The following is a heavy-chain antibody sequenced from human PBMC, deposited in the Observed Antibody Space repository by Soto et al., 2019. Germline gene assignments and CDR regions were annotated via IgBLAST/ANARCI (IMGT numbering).Heavy chain of an antibody. CDR3: AKDIDGYNRPVDY. J-gene: IGHJ4*02. V-gene: IGHV3-23*01. D-gene: IGHD5-12*01. CDR1: GFTFSSYA. CDR2: IGGSGGST. Sequence: EVQLLESGGGLVQPGGSLRLSCAASGFTFSSYAMSWVRQAPGKGLEWVSAIGGSGGSTYYADSVKGRFTISRDNSKNTLYLQMNSLRAEDTDVYYCAKDIDGYNRPVDYWGQGTLVTVSS.